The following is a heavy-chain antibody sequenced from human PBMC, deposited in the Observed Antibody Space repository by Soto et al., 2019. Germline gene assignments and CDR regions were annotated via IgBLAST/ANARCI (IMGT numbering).Heavy chain of an antibody. D-gene: IGHD4-17*01. CDR1: GFTFTSYD. Sequence: QVQLVQSGAEVKKPGASVKVSCRASGFTFTSYDFNWVRRAAGQGLEWMGWMNPYSGNTGYAQKFQGRVTMIRDTSITTAYLELSSLRSDDTAVYYCVRDGGPLGDANWHFDLWGRGTLVTVSS. CDR3: VRDGGPLGDANWHFDL. V-gene: IGHV1-8*01. J-gene: IGHJ2*01. CDR2: MNPYSGNT.